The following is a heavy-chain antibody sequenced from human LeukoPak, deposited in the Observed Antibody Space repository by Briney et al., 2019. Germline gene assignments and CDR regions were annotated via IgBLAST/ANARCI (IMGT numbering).Heavy chain of an antibody. Sequence: AGGSLRLSCAASGFTFDDYAMHWVRQAPGKGLEWVSGISWNSGSIGYADSVKGRFTISRDNAKNSLYLQMNSLRAEDTALYYCAKEHCSSTGCFFGYWGQGTLVTVSS. V-gene: IGHV3-9*01. D-gene: IGHD2-2*01. CDR2: ISWNSGSI. CDR1: GFTFDDYA. J-gene: IGHJ4*02. CDR3: AKEHCSSTGCFFGY.